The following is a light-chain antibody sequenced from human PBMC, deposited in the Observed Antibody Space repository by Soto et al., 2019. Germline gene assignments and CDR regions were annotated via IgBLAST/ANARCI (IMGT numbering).Light chain of an antibody. J-gene: IGKJ1*01. V-gene: IGKV1-27*01. CDR1: QGISNY. CDR2: AAS. Sequence: NRMTQSPSSLSASVGDRVTITCRASQGISNYLAWYQQKPGKVPKLLIFAASTLHSGVPSRFSGSGSGTDFTLTISSLQPEDVATYYCQKYNSPPWTFGQGTKVEIK. CDR3: QKYNSPPWT.